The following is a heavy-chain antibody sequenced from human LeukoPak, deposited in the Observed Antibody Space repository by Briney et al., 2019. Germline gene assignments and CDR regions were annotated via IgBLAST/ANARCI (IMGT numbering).Heavy chain of an antibody. CDR3: ARGRTTHY. CDR2: ISTGSSYT. CDR1: GFTFSDYY. V-gene: IGHV3-11*06. J-gene: IGHJ4*02. D-gene: IGHD1-14*01. Sequence: PGGSLRLSCAASGFTFSDYYMSWIRQAPGRGLEWVSYISTGSSYTNYADSVKGQFTISRDNAKNLLYLQMNSLRAEDTAVYYCARGRTTHYWGQGTLVTVSS.